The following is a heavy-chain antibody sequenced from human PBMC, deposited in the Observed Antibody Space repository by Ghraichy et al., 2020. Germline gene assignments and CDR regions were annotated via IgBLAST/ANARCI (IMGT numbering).Heavy chain of an antibody. Sequence: GGSLRLSCAASGFTFSSYGMHWVRQAPGKGLEWVAVIWYDGSNKYYADSVKGRFTISRDNSKNTLYLQMNSLRAEDTAVYYCARDRGVEKWELLVYYYYGMDVWGQGTTVTVSS. CDR2: IWYDGSNK. V-gene: IGHV3-33*01. CDR1: GFTFSSYG. D-gene: IGHD1-26*01. J-gene: IGHJ6*02. CDR3: ARDRGVEKWELLVYYYYGMDV.